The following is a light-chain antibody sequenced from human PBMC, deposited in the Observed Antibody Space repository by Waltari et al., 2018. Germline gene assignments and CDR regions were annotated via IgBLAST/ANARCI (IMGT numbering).Light chain of an antibody. CDR2: KAS. CDR1: QSISSW. Sequence: DIQLTQSPSTLSASVGDRVTIACRASQSISSWLAWYQQQPGKAPKLLIYKASSLDSGVPSRFSGSGSGTEFTLTISSLQPDDFATYYCQQYNSYLWTFGQGTKVEIK. V-gene: IGKV1-5*03. CDR3: QQYNSYLWT. J-gene: IGKJ1*01.